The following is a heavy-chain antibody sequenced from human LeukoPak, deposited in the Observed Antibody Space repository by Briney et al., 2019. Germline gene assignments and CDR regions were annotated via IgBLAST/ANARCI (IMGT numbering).Heavy chain of an antibody. D-gene: IGHD2-15*01. CDR3: ARAWYPAGRWNAFDI. Sequence: GGSLRLSCAASGFTFSSYSMNWVRQAPGKGLEWVSYISSSSSTIYYADSVKGRFTISRDNAKNSLYLQMNSLRAEDTAVYYCARAWYPAGRWNAFDIWGQGTMVTVSS. J-gene: IGHJ3*02. V-gene: IGHV3-48*01. CDR2: ISSSSSTI. CDR1: GFTFSSYS.